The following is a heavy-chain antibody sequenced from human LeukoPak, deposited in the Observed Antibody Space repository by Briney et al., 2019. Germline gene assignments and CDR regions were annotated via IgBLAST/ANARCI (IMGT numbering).Heavy chain of an antibody. J-gene: IGHJ4*02. CDR1: GYSFSNYW. V-gene: IGHV5-51*01. Sequence: GESLKISCKASGYSFSNYWIGWVRQVPGKGLEWMGIIYPNDSDTRYSPSFQGQVTISAEKSISTAYLQWSSLKASDTAMYYCARVSLYGYYLDYWGQGTLVTVSS. D-gene: IGHD4-17*01. CDR3: ARVSLYGYYLDY. CDR2: IYPNDSDT.